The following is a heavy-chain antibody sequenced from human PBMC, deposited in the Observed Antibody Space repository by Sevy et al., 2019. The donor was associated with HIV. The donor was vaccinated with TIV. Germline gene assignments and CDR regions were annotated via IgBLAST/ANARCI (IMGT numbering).Heavy chain of an antibody. CDR1: XXXFSSXX. J-gene: IGHJ4*02. V-gene: IGHV3-21*01. Sequence: GGSLRLSCAXXXXXFSSXXMXWVRQAPGKGLEWVSSISSSSSYIYYADSVKGRFTISRDNAKNSLYLQMNSLRAEDXAVYYCARDRXTTVXVYFXXXGQGTLVTVSS. CDR2: ISSSSSYI. D-gene: IGHD4-17*01. CDR3: ARDRXTTVXVYFXX.